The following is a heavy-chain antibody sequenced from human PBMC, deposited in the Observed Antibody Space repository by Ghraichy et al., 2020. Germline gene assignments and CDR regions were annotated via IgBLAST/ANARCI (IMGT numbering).Heavy chain of an antibody. D-gene: IGHD2-15*01. V-gene: IGHV4-34*01. Sequence: SETLSLTCAVYGGSFSGYYWSWIRQPPGKGLEWIGEINHSGSTNYNPSLKSRVTISVDTSKNQFSLKLSSVTAADTAVYYCARGFIVVVVAARPNWFDPWGQGTLVTVSS. CDR2: INHSGST. CDR3: ARGFIVVVVAARPNWFDP. CDR1: GGSFSGYY. J-gene: IGHJ5*02.